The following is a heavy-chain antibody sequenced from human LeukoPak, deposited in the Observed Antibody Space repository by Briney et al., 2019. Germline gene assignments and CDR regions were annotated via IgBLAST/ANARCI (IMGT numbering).Heavy chain of an antibody. J-gene: IGHJ3*02. Sequence: VASVKVSCKASGGTFSSYAISWVRQAPGQGLEWMGGIIPIFGTANYAQKFQGRVTITADESTSTAYMELSSLRSEDTAVYYCATPPALLELRPLSVTDDAFDIWGQGTMVTVSS. CDR2: IIPIFGTA. CDR1: GGTFSSYA. V-gene: IGHV1-69*13. CDR3: ATPPALLELRPLSVTDDAFDI. D-gene: IGHD1-7*01.